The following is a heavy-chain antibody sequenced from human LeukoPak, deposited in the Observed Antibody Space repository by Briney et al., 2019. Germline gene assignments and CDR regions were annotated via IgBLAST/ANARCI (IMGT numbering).Heavy chain of an antibody. Sequence: SQTLSLTCTVSGGSISSGSYYWSWIRQPAGKGLEWIGSIYYSGSTYYNPSLKSRVTISVDTSKNQFSLKLSSVTAADTAVYFCARDEGSAYPFDYWGQGTLVTVSS. CDR2: IYYSGST. CDR1: GGSISSGSYY. CDR3: ARDEGSAYPFDY. J-gene: IGHJ4*02. V-gene: IGHV4-39*07. D-gene: IGHD3-22*01.